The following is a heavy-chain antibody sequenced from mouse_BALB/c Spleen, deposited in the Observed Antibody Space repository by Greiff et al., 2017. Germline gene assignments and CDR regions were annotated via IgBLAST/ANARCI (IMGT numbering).Heavy chain of an antibody. Sequence: QVQLQQSGAELVRPGSSVKISCKASGYAFSSYWMNWVKQRPGQGLEWIGQIYPGDGDTNYNGKFKGKATLTADKSSSTAYMQLRSLTSEDSAVYFCARLGYYGYGGDWGQGTTLTVSS. CDR3: ARLGYYGYGGD. V-gene: IGHV1-80*01. J-gene: IGHJ2*01. D-gene: IGHD2-2*01. CDR2: IYPGDGDT. CDR1: GYAFSSYW.